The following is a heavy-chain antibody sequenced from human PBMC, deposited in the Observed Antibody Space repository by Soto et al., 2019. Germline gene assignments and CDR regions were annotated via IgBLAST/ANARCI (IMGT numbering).Heavy chain of an antibody. V-gene: IGHV1-3*01. CDR1: GYTFTSYA. CDR2: INAGNGNT. CDR3: ARSPPHDAFDI. Sequence: SVKRSCKASGYTFTSYAMHRGRHAPGQRLEWMGWINAGNGNTKYSQKFQGRVTITRDTSASTAYMELSSLRSEDTAVYYCARSPPHDAFDIWGQGTMVTV. J-gene: IGHJ3*02.